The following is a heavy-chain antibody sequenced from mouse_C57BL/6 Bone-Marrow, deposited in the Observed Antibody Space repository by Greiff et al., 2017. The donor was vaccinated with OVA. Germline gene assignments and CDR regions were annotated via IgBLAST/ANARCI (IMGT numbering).Heavy chain of an antibody. D-gene: IGHD1-1*01. CDR1: GYTFTSYW. V-gene: IGHV1-55*01. Sequence: QVQLQQPGAELVKPGASVKMSCKASGYTFTSYWITWVKQRPGQGLEWIGDIYPGSGSTNYNEKFKSKATLTVDTSSSTAYMQLSSLTSEDSAVYYCARRKISSWDFDVWGTGTTVTVAS. CDR3: ARRKISSWDFDV. J-gene: IGHJ1*03. CDR2: IYPGSGST.